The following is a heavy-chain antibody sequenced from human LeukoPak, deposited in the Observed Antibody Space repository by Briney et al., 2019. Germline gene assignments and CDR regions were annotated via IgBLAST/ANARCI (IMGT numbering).Heavy chain of an antibody. CDR1: GGTFSSYA. CDR2: IIPIFGTA. V-gene: IGHV1-69*05. D-gene: IGHD3-22*01. J-gene: IGHJ4*02. CDR3: ARDSSGYYYKLPHYFDY. Sequence: SVKVSCKASGGTFSSYAISWVRQAPGQGLEWMGRIIPIFGTANYAQKFQGRVTITTDESTSTAYMELSSLRSGDTAVYYCARDSSGYYYKLPHYFDYWGQGTLVTVSS.